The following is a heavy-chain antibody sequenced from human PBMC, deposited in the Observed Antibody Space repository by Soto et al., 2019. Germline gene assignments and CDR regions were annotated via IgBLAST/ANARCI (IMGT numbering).Heavy chain of an antibody. D-gene: IGHD4-17*01. CDR3: ARTVGYYYGMDV. V-gene: IGHV1-3*01. CDR1: GYTFTSYA. CDR2: INAGNGNT. Sequence: GASVKVSCKASGYTFTSYAMHWARQAPGQRLEWMGWINAGNGNTKYSQKFQGRVTITRDTSASTAYMELSSLRSEDTAVYYCARTVGYYYGMDVWGQGTTVTVSS. J-gene: IGHJ6*02.